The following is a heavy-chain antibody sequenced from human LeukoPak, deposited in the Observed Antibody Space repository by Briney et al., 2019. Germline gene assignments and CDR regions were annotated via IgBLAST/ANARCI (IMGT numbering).Heavy chain of an antibody. V-gene: IGHV1-24*01. CDR3: ATSPLRYFDWLLNY. Sequence: ASVKVSCKVSGYTLTELSMHWVRQAPGKGLEWMGGFDPEDGETIYAQKFQGRVTMTEDTSTDTAYMELSSLRSEDTAVYYCATSPLRYFDWLLNYWGQGTLVTVSS. D-gene: IGHD3-9*01. CDR2: FDPEDGET. CDR1: GYTLTELS. J-gene: IGHJ4*02.